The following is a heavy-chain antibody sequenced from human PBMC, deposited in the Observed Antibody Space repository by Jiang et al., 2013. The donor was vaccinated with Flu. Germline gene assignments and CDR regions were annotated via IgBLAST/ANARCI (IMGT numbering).Heavy chain of an antibody. CDR1: GFTVSSNY. Sequence: GFTVSSNYMSWVRQAPGKGLEWVSVIYSGGSTYYADSVKGQFTISRDNSKNTLYLQMNSLRAEDTAVYYCARDRGIDYEGMDVWGQGTTVTVSS. CDR3: ARDRGIDYEGMDV. J-gene: IGHJ6*02. CDR2: IYSGGST. D-gene: IGHD1-1*01. V-gene: IGHV3-66*02.